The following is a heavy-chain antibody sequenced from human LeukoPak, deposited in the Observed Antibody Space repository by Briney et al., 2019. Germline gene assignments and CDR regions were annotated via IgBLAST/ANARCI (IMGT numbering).Heavy chain of an antibody. CDR3: TTAPSSWYRGDY. D-gene: IGHD6-13*01. CDR2: IKSKTDGGTT. Sequence: PGGSLRLSCAASGFTFSNAWMNWVRQAPGKGLEWVGRIKSKTDGGTTDYAAPVKGRFTISRDDSKNTLYLRMNSLKTEDTAVYYCTTAPSSWYRGDYWGQGTLVTVSS. CDR1: GFTFSNAW. J-gene: IGHJ4*02. V-gene: IGHV3-15*07.